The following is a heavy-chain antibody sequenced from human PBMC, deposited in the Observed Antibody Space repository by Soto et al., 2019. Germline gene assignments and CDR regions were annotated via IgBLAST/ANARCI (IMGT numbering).Heavy chain of an antibody. CDR3: AKGYSGTGGMDV. CDR1: GFTFDDYA. D-gene: IGHD5-12*01. J-gene: IGHJ6*02. V-gene: IGHV3-9*01. CDR2: ISWNSGSI. Sequence: EVQLVESGGGLVQPGRSLRLSCAASGFTFDDYAMHWVRQAPGKGLEWVSGISWNSGSIGYADSVKGRFTISRDNAKNSLYLQMNSLRAEDTAVYYCAKGYSGTGGMDVWGQGTTVTVSS.